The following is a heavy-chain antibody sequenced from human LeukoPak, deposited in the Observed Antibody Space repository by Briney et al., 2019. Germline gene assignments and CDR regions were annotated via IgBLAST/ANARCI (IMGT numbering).Heavy chain of an antibody. CDR2: LYWNDDK. J-gene: IGHJ4*02. Sequence: SGPTLVNPTQTLTLTCTFPGLSLSTSGVGVGWIRQPPGKALEWLALLYWNDDKRYSPSLRSRLTIAKDTSKNQVVLTMTNMDPVDTATYYCAHSTGFIDYWGQGTLVTVS. CDR1: GLSLSTSGVG. V-gene: IGHV2-5*01. CDR3: AHSTGFIDY. D-gene: IGHD3-10*01.